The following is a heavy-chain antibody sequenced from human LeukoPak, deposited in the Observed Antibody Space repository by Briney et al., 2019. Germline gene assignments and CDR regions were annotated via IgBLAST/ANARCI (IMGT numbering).Heavy chain of an antibody. D-gene: IGHD2-2*01. J-gene: IGHJ5*02. CDR3: ARRDCSTASCYSIWFDP. V-gene: IGHV1-18*01. CDR1: GYTFTSYG. CDR2: ISAYNGNT. Sequence: ASVKVSCKASGYTFTSYGISWVRQAPGRGLEWMAWISAYNGNTNYAQKFQDRVTMTTDKSTSTAYMELRSLRSDDTAVYYCARRDCSTASCYSIWFDPWGQGTLVTVSS.